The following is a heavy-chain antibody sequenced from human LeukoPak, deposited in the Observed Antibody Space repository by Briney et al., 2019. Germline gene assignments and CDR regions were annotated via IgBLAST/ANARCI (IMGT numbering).Heavy chain of an antibody. CDR1: GGTFSSYA. Sequence: ASVKVSCKASGGTFSSYAISWVRQAPGQGLEWMGGIIPIFGTANYAQKFQGRATITADKSTSTAYMELSSLRSEDTAVYYCARVNCSSTSCYAPGDYWGQGTLVTVSS. J-gene: IGHJ4*02. D-gene: IGHD2-2*01. CDR2: IIPIFGTA. V-gene: IGHV1-69*06. CDR3: ARVNCSSTSCYAPGDY.